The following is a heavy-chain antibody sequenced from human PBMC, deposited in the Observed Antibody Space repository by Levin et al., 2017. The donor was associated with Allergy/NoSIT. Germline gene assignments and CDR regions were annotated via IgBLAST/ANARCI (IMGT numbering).Heavy chain of an antibody. D-gene: IGHD6-19*01. CDR1: GFTFGDYA. V-gene: IGHV3-49*03. J-gene: IGHJ5*02. Sequence: QTGGSLRLSCTASGFTFGDYAMSWFRQAPGKGLEWVGFIRSKAYGGTTEYAASVKGRFTISRDDSKSIAYLQMNSLKTEDTAVYYCTPYSSGWYLGDNWFDPWGQGTLVTVSS. CDR3: TPYSSGWYLGDNWFDP. CDR2: IRSKAYGGTT.